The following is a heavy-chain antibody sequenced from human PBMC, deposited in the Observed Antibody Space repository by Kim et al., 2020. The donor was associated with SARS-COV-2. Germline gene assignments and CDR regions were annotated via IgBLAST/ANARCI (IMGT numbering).Heavy chain of an antibody. Sequence: YNPSLKIRVTISVDTSKNQFSLKLSSVTAADTAVYYCASSTDILTGYLDYWGQGTLVTVSS. D-gene: IGHD3-9*01. CDR3: ASSTDILTGYLDY. V-gene: IGHV4-34*01. J-gene: IGHJ4*02.